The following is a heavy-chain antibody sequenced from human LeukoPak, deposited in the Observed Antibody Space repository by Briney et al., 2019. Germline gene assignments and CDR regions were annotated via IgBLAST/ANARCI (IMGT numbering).Heavy chain of an antibody. CDR1: GGSISSGSYY. J-gene: IGHJ4*02. CDR3: ARAVVGATAHFDY. V-gene: IGHV4-61*02. D-gene: IGHD1-26*01. Sequence: PSETLSLTCTVSGGSISSGSYYWSWIRQPAGKGLEWIGRIYTSGSTNYNPSLKSRVTISVDTSKNQFSLKLSSVTAADTAVYYCARAVVGATAHFDYWGQGTLVTVSS. CDR2: IYTSGST.